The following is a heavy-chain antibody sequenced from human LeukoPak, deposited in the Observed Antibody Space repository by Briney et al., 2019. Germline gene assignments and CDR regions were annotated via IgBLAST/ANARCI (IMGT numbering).Heavy chain of an antibody. CDR1: GFDFRSYS. V-gene: IGHV3-48*01. Sequence: GGSLRLSCAASGFDFRSYSMNWVRQAPGKGLEWVSYISSFSGTIDYADSVKGRFIISRDNAQNSLFLQMNSLRAEDTAVYYCASWSSGYYYDYWGQGILVTVSS. J-gene: IGHJ4*02. CDR2: ISSFSGTI. D-gene: IGHD3-22*01. CDR3: ASWSSGYYYDY.